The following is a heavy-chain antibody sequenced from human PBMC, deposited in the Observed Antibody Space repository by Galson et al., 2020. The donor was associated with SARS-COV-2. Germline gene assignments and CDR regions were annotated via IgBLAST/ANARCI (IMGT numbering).Heavy chain of an antibody. CDR3: TKGGREDDDVVYSGIDP. CDR1: GFTFEDYD. CDR2: ISHDGTKV. J-gene: IGHJ5*02. D-gene: IGHD2-15*01. Sequence: SLNISCAASGFTFEDYDIHWVRLAPGKGLEWVAVISHDGTKVYYIDSVKGRYAISRDNAKNTVYLQINSLRREDTASYFCTKGGREDDDVVYSGIDPWGQGTLGIVSS. V-gene: IGHV3-30*18.